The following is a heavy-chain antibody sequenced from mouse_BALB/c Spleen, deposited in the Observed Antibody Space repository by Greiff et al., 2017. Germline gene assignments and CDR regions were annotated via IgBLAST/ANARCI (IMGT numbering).Heavy chain of an antibody. J-gene: IGHJ4*01. Sequence: EVNVVESGGGLVKPGGSLKLSCAASGFTFSDYYMYWVRQTPEKRLEWVATISDGGSYTYYPDSVKGRFTISRDNAKNNLYLQMSSLKSEDTAMYYCARASMVTTYYYAMDYWGQGTSVTVSS. CDR3: ARASMVTTYYYAMDY. CDR2: ISDGGSYT. V-gene: IGHV5-4*02. CDR1: GFTFSDYY. D-gene: IGHD2-1*01.